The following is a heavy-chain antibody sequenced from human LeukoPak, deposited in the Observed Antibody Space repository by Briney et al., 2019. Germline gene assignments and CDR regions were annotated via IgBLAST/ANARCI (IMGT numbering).Heavy chain of an antibody. CDR2: INPNSGGT. CDR3: ARVPPQITMVRGGVNWFDP. Sequence: ASVKVPCKASGYTFTGYYMHWVRQAPGQGLEWMGWINPNSGGTNYAQKFQGRVTMTRDTSISTAYMELSRLRSDDTAVYYCARVPPQITMVRGGVNWFDPWGQGTLVTVSS. CDR1: GYTFTGYY. V-gene: IGHV1-2*02. D-gene: IGHD3-10*01. J-gene: IGHJ5*02.